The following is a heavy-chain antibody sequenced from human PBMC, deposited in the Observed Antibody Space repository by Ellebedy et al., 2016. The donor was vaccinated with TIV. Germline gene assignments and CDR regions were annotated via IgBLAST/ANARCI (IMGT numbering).Heavy chain of an antibody. CDR1: GFTLSSYS. J-gene: IGHJ6*02. CDR2: ISSSSYI. Sequence: GESLKISCAASGFTLSSYSMNWVRQAPGKGLEWVSSISSSSYIYYADSVKGRFTISRDNAQTSLYLQMNSLRDEDTAVYYWARVGFCSGGRCYFGYYGMDVWGQGTTVTVSS. V-gene: IGHV3-21*01. CDR3: ARVGFCSGGRCYFGYYGMDV. D-gene: IGHD2-15*01.